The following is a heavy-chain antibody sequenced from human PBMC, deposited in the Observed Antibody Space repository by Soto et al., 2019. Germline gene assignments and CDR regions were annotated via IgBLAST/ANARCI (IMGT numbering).Heavy chain of an antibody. Sequence: QLQLQESGPGLVKPSETLSLTCTVSGGSISSSSYYWGWIRQPPRKGLEWIGSIYYSGSTYYNPSLKSRVTISVDTSKNQFSLKLSSVTAADTAVYYCASLYPGWYFDLWGRGTLVTVSS. CDR2: IYYSGST. CDR1: GGSISSSSYY. CDR3: ASLYPGWYFDL. V-gene: IGHV4-39*01. J-gene: IGHJ2*01.